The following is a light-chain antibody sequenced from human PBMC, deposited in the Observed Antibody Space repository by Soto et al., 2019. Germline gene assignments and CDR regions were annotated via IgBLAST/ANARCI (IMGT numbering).Light chain of an antibody. CDR2: GNN. V-gene: IGLV1-40*01. Sequence: QSVLTQPPSVSGAPGQRVTISCTGSSSNIGAGYDVHWYQQLPGTAPKLLIYGNNNQPSGVPDRFSGSKSGTSASLAITGIQAEDEADYYCQSYDTSLSGYVIFGGGTQLTVL. J-gene: IGLJ2*01. CDR1: SSNIGAGYD. CDR3: QSYDTSLSGYVI.